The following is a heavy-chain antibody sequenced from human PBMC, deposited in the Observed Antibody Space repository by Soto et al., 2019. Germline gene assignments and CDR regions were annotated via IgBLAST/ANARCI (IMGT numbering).Heavy chain of an antibody. CDR2: ISYDGSNK. CDR3: ARERDYDFWSGYFIGNWFDP. D-gene: IGHD3-3*01. Sequence: SLRLSCAASGFTFSSYAMHWVRQAPGKGLEWVAVISYDGSNKYYADSVKGRFTISRDNSKNTLYLQMNSLRAEDTAVYYCARERDYDFWSGYFIGNWFDPWGQGTLVTVSS. J-gene: IGHJ5*02. V-gene: IGHV3-30-3*01. CDR1: GFTFSSYA.